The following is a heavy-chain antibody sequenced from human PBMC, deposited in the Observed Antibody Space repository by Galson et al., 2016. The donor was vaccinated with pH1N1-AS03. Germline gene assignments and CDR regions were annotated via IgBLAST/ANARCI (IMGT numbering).Heavy chain of an antibody. J-gene: IGHJ4*02. D-gene: IGHD3-16*01. CDR2: IRQDGRQT. CDR3: VRDWGAFEDY. V-gene: IGHV3-7*03. Sequence: SLRLSCAASGFSFSAYWMTWVRQAPGKGLEWVANIRQDGRQTSYVDSVRDRFTISRDNAKNSLYPQMNTLRAEDTAVYYCVRDWGAFEDYWGQGNLVTVSS. CDR1: GFSFSAYW.